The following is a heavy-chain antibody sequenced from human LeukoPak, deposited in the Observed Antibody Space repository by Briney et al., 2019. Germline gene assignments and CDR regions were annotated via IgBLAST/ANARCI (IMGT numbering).Heavy chain of an antibody. V-gene: IGHV1-2*02. D-gene: IGHD3-16*02. J-gene: IGHJ5*02. CDR2: INPNSGGT. Sequence: GASVKVSCKASGYTFTGYYMHWVRQAPGQGLEWMGWINPNSGGTNYAQKLQGRVTMTTDTSTSTAYMELRSLRSDDTAVYYCARTVGWYDYVWGSYRENWFDPWGQGTLVTVSS. CDR3: ARTVGWYDYVWGSYRENWFDP. CDR1: GYTFTGYY.